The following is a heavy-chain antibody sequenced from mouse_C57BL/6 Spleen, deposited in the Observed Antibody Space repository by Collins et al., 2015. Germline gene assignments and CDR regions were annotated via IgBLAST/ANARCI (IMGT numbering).Heavy chain of an antibody. CDR2: IWSGGST. Sequence: QVQLKQSGPGLVQPSQSLSITCTVSGFSLTSYGVHWVRQSPGKGLEWLGVIWSGGSTDCNAAFISRLSISKDNSKSQVFFKMNSLQANDTAIYYCASRRYYGSSPYWYFDVWGAGTTVTVSS. V-gene: IGHV2-2*02. D-gene: IGHD1-1*01. CDR3: ASRRYYGSSPYWYFDV. CDR1: GFSLTSYG. J-gene: IGHJ1*01.